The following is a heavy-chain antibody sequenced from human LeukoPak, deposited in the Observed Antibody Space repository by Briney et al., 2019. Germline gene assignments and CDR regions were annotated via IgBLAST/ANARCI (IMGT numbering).Heavy chain of an antibody. CDR2: IYTSGST. Sequence: SETLSLTCTVSGGSLSSGSYYWSWIRQPAGTGLEWIGRIYTSGSTNYNPSLKSRVTISVDTSKNQFSLKLSSVTAADTAVYYCAREISGSSSAFDIWGQGTLVTVSS. CDR3: AREISGSSSAFDI. D-gene: IGHD6-13*01. J-gene: IGHJ4*02. V-gene: IGHV4-61*02. CDR1: GGSLSSGSYY.